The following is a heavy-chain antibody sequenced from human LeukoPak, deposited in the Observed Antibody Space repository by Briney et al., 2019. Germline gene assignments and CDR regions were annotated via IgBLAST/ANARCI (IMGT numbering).Heavy chain of an antibody. CDR3: AKDPFSDWYFDL. CDR1: GFTFSSYA. V-gene: IGHV3-23*01. J-gene: IGHJ2*01. Sequence: GGSLRLSCAASGFTFSSYAMSWVRQAPGKGPEWVSAISGSGGSTYYADSVKGRFTISRDNSKNTLYLQMNSLRAEDTAVYYCAKDPFSDWYFDLWGRGTLVTVSS. CDR2: ISGSGGST. D-gene: IGHD3-3*02.